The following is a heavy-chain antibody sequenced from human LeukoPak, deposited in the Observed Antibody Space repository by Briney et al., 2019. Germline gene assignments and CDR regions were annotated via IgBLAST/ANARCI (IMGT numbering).Heavy chain of an antibody. V-gene: IGHV4-34*01. D-gene: IGHD5-24*01. J-gene: IGHJ4*02. CDR2: INHSGST. CDR1: GGSFSGYY. CDR3: ARGLEMEVAAY. Sequence: SETLSLTCAVYGGSFSGYYWSWIRQPPGKGLEWIGEINHSGSTNYNPSLKSRVTISVDTSKNQFSLKLSSVTAADTAVYYCARGLEMEVAAYWGQGTLVTVSS.